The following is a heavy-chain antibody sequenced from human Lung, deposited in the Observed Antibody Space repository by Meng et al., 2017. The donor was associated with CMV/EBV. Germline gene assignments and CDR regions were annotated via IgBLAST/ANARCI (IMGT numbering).Heavy chain of an antibody. V-gene: IGHV4-4*02. D-gene: IGHD6-19*01. Sequence: PRQGSGPGLVKLSGTLSLTCAVSGGSISIRTWWSWVRQPPGKGLEWIGEIYHSGGTNYNPSLRGRVTISLDKSKNQFSLTLRSVTAADTAVYYCARDPYATGWAGWGQGTLVTVSS. CDR3: ARDPYATGWAG. CDR1: GGSISIRTW. CDR2: IYHSGGT. J-gene: IGHJ4*02.